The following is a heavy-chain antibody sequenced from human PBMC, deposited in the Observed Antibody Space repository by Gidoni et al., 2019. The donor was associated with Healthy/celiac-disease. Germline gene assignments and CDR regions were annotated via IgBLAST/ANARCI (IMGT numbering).Heavy chain of an antibody. CDR3: ATVNHITMVQGVIIREDYFDY. J-gene: IGHJ4*02. CDR2: FDPEYCET. Sequence: QVQLVQSGAEVKTPGASVKVSCKVSGYTLHELSMHWVRQAPGKGLEWMGGFDPEYCETIYAQKFQGRVTMTEDTSTDTAYMELSSLRSEDTAVYYCATVNHITMVQGVIIREDYFDYWGQGTLVTVSS. D-gene: IGHD3-10*01. V-gene: IGHV1-24*01. CDR1: GYTLHELS.